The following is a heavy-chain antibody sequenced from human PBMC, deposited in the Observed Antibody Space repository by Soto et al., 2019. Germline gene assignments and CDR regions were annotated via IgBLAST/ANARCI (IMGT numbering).Heavy chain of an antibody. CDR2: IYYSGST. Sequence: SETLSLTCTVSGGSISSSSYYWGWIRQPPGKGLEWIGSIYYSGSTYYNPSLKSRVTISVDTSKNQFSLKLSSVTAADTAVYYCARHFNYYDSSGPLYLDYWGQGTLVTVSS. V-gene: IGHV4-39*01. J-gene: IGHJ4*02. CDR1: GGSISSSSYY. D-gene: IGHD3-22*01. CDR3: ARHFNYYDSSGPLYLDY.